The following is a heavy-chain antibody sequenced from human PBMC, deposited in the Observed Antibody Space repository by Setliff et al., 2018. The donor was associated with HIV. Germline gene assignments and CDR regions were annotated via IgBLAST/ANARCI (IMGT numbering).Heavy chain of an antibody. D-gene: IGHD3-3*02. Sequence: VSGPTLVNPTQTLTLTCTFSGFSLSTSGVGVGWIRQPPGKALEWLALIYWDDDKRYSPSLKSRLTITKDTSKNQVVLTMTNMDPVDTATYYCAHILQDPPSHFYYYFYMDVWGKGTTVTVSS. CDR3: AHILQDPPSHFYYYFYMDV. J-gene: IGHJ6*03. CDR1: GFSLSTSGVG. V-gene: IGHV2-5*02. CDR2: IYWDDDK.